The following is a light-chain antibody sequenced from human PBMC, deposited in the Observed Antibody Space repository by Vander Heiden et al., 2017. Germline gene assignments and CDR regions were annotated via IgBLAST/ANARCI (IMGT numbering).Light chain of an antibody. Sequence: DIQMTQSPSSLSASVGDRVTITCRASQSISSYLNWYQQKPGKAPKLLIYAASSLQSGVPSRFTGSGSGTDFTLTMSSLHPEDIATYYCQQCEGTRKTSGQGTPLELQ. CDR1: QSISSY. CDR3: QQCEGTRKT. V-gene: IGKV1-39*01. CDR2: AAS. J-gene: IGKJ5*01.